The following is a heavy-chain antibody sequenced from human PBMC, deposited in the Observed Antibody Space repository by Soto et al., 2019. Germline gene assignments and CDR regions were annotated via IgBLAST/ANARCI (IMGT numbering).Heavy chain of an antibody. Sequence: ASVKVSCKASGGTFSSYAISWVRQAPGQGLEWMGGIIPIFGTANYAQKFQGRVTITADESTSTAYMELSSLRSEDTAVYYCARSRSITKVSPHYGMDVWGQGTTVTVSS. D-gene: IGHD3-10*01. CDR3: ARSRSITKVSPHYGMDV. CDR2: IIPIFGTA. V-gene: IGHV1-69*13. CDR1: GGTFSSYA. J-gene: IGHJ6*02.